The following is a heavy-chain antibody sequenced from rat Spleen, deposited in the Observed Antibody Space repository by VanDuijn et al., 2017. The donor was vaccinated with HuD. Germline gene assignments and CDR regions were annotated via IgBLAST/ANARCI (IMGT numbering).Heavy chain of an antibody. J-gene: IGHJ3*01. CDR1: GFTFRPFA. CDR3: TTVLQGHGFAY. CDR2: ITSGGSNT. D-gene: IGHD1-1*01. Sequence: EVQLVESGGGLVQPGRSLKLSCAASGFTFRPFAMAWVRQAPKKGLEWVATITSGGSNTYYRDSVKGRFTISRDNAKSTLYLQMDSLRSEDTATYYCTTVLQGHGFAYWGQGTLVTVSS. V-gene: IGHV5-7*01.